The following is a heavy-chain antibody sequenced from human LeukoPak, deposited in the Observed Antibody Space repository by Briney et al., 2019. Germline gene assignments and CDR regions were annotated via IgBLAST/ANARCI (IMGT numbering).Heavy chain of an antibody. D-gene: IGHD2-2*01. CDR3: AREEGVVVVPAAISY. Sequence: GGSLRLSCAASGFTSSDYYMSWVRQAPGKGLEWVSYISSSGSTIYYADSVKGRFTISRDNAKNSLYLQMNSLRAEDTAVYYCAREEGVVVVPAAISYWGQGTLVTVSS. V-gene: IGHV3-11*04. CDR2: ISSSGSTI. J-gene: IGHJ4*02. CDR1: GFTSSDYY.